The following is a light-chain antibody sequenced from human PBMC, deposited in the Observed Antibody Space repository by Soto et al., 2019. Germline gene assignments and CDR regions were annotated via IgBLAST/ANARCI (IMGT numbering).Light chain of an antibody. CDR3: QQYGGSPIT. CDR2: GAS. CDR1: QSVTTR. V-gene: IGKV3-20*01. Sequence: IVLTQSPGALSLSPGERVTLSCRASQSVTTRLAWYQHKPGQAPTLLMSGASNRAPGVPVRFSGSGSGTDFTLTITRLEPEDFALYYCQQYGGSPITFGLGARLEI. J-gene: IGKJ5*01.